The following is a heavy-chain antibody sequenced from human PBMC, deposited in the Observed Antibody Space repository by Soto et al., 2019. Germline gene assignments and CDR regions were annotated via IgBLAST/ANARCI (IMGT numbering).Heavy chain of an antibody. CDR3: ARGYGESLFDY. Sequence: EVQLVESGGGLVKPGGSLRISCAASGFTFTAYNMNWVRQAPGKGLEWVSSISSSRSNTYYADSVKGRFTISRDNAKKSLYLQMSSLRVEDTAVYYCARGYGESLFDYWGQGTLVTVSS. CDR2: ISSSRSNT. D-gene: IGHD4-17*01. CDR1: GFTFTAYN. J-gene: IGHJ4*02. V-gene: IGHV3-21*01.